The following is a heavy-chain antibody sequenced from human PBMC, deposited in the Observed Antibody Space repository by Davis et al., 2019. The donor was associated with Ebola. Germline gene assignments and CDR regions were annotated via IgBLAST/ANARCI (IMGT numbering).Heavy chain of an antibody. V-gene: IGHV1-2*06. J-gene: IGHJ4*02. CDR2: VILKSGAT. CDR3: ARGHNYAHEY. CDR1: GYTFTDYN. D-gene: IGHD4-11*01. Sequence: ASVKVSCKASGYTFTDYNIHWTRQAPGQGLEWLGRVILKSGATNYPQKFQGRVTMTRDTSISTVYMELSSLRYDDTADYYCARGHNYAHEYWGQGTLVTVSS.